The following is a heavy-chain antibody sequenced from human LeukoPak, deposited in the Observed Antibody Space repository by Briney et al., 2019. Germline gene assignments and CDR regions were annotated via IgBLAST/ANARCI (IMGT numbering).Heavy chain of an antibody. CDR3: ARGGRTTWHGMDV. D-gene: IGHD4-17*01. CDR2: ISSSSSYI. CDR1: GFTFSSYS. Sequence: GGSLRLSCAASGFTFSSYSMNWVRQAPGKGLEWVSSISSSSSYIYYADSVKGRFTISRDNSKNTLYLQMNSLRAEDTAVYYCARGGRTTWHGMDVWGQGTTVTVSS. V-gene: IGHV3-21*01. J-gene: IGHJ6*02.